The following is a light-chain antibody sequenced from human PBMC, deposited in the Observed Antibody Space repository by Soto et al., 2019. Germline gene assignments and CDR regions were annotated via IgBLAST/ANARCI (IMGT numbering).Light chain of an antibody. CDR2: GTS. CDR3: QQYGSSIT. V-gene: IGKV3-20*01. CDR1: QSFPRSY. J-gene: IGKJ5*01. Sequence: IVLTQSPNTLSLSPGERATLSCSAGQSFPRSYLAWYQQKPGQAPRLLIYGTSSRATGIPDRFSGSGSGTDFTLTISRLEPEDFAMFYCQQYGSSITFGQGTRLETK.